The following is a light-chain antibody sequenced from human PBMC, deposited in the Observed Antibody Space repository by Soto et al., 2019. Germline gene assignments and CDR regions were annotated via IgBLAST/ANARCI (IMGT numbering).Light chain of an antibody. CDR2: STN. Sequence: QTVVTQEPSISVSPGGTVTLTCGVTSGSVSITSYPSWFQQTPGQAPRTLIYSTNTRSSGVSDRFSGSILGSKAALTITGAQAADESHYYCALYLGGGITVFGGGTQLTVL. V-gene: IGLV8-61*01. J-gene: IGLJ3*02. CDR3: ALYLGGGITV. CDR1: SGSVSITSY.